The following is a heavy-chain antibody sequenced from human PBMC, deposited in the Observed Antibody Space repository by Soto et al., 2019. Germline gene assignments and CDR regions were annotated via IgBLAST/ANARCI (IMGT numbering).Heavy chain of an antibody. CDR3: ATHDGPAAAGLVLDI. Sequence: PGGSLRLSCESSGLSFSICWMTWFRQEPGKGLEWVANIKQDENGKDYVDSVKGRFTISRDNAKNSLYLQMNSLRAEDTAVYYCATHDGPAAAGLVLDIWGEGTLVTLSS. CDR2: IKQDENGK. CDR1: GLSFSICW. J-gene: IGHJ4*02. D-gene: IGHD6-13*01. V-gene: IGHV3-7*02.